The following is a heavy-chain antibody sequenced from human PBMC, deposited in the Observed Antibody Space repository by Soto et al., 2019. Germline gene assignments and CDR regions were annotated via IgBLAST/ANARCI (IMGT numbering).Heavy chain of an antibody. D-gene: IGHD3-3*01. CDR2: IKQDGSEK. CDR3: ARDPYDFWSGYPPTYGMDV. CDR1: GFTFSSYW. Sequence: PGGSLRLSCAASGFTFSSYWMSWVRQAPGKGLEWVANIKQDGSEKYYVDSVKGRFTISRDNAKNSLYLQMNSLRAEDTAVYYCARDPYDFWSGYPPTYGMDVWGQGTTVTVS. V-gene: IGHV3-7*01. J-gene: IGHJ6*02.